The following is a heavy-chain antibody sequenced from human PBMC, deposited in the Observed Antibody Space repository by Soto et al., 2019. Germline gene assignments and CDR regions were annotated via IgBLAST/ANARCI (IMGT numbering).Heavy chain of an antibody. Sequence: EVQLVESGGGLVQPGGSLRLSCAASGFTFSSYWMSWVRQAPGMGLEWVANIKQDGSEKYYVDSVKGRFTISRDNAKNSLYLQMNSLRAEDTAVYYCARDDFWSGYTNYYYYYYYMDVWGKGTTVTVSS. CDR3: ARDDFWSGYTNYYYYYYYMDV. CDR2: IKQDGSEK. V-gene: IGHV3-7*01. D-gene: IGHD3-3*01. J-gene: IGHJ6*03. CDR1: GFTFSSYW.